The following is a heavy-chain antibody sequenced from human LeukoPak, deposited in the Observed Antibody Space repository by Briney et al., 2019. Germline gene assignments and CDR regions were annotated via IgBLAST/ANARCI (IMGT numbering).Heavy chain of an antibody. CDR1: GASTSSGLYY. CDR3: ASSNWLRDANFDS. J-gene: IGHJ4*02. CDR2: IYNSGST. V-gene: IGHV4-61*02. D-gene: IGHD6-13*01. Sequence: SETLSLTCTVSGASTSSGLYYWNWSRQPAGKGLEYIGRIYNSGSTNYNPSLKSRVTISVDTPKNQFSLKLTSVTASDSAVYYCASSNWLRDANFDSWGQGTLVTVSS.